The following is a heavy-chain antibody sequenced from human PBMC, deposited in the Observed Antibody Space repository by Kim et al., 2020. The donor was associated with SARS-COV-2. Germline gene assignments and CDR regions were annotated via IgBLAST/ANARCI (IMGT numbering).Heavy chain of an antibody. CDR3: ASQYYDFWSGFPHYFDY. D-gene: IGHD3-3*01. Sequence: LRSRGTISVDTAKNQFSLKLSSVTAADTAVYYCASQYYDFWSGFPHYFDYWGQGTLVTVSS. J-gene: IGHJ4*02. V-gene: IGHV4-34*01.